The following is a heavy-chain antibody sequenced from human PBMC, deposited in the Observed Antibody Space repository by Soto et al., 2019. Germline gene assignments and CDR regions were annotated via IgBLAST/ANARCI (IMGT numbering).Heavy chain of an antibody. Sequence: QVQLVQSGAEVKKPGSSVKVSCKASGGTFSTNPISWVRQAPGQGLEWMGGTGSGTGPGNHAQKFQGRHTITVDKSTSTVYMELSSLSSEDTAVYYCARRDSGGFYRYFDSWGQGTLVTVSS. D-gene: IGHD2-15*01. CDR2: TGSGTGPG. J-gene: IGHJ4*02. CDR1: GGTFSTNP. V-gene: IGHV1-69*06. CDR3: ARRDSGGFYRYFDS.